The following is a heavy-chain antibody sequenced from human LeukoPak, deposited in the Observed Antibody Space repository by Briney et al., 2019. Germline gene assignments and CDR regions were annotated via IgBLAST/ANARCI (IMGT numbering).Heavy chain of an antibody. D-gene: IGHD3-22*01. CDR3: ARIYYDSSGYRLFDY. CDR2: INEDGSEK. CDR1: GFTFSTHW. V-gene: IGHV3-7*02. J-gene: IGHJ4*02. Sequence: GVSLRLSCAASGFTFSTHWMSWVRQAPGKGLEWVANINEDGSEKYYVDSVKGRFTISRDNAKNSLYLQMNSLRAEDTALYYCARIYYDSSGYRLFDYWGQGTLVTVSS.